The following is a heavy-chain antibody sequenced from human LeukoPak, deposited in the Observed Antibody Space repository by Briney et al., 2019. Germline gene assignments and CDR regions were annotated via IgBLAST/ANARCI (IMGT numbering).Heavy chain of an antibody. V-gene: IGHV4-59*12. D-gene: IGHD3-16*01. J-gene: IGHJ4*02. Sequence: SETLSLTCTVSGGSISSYYWSWIRQPPGKGLEWLGYIYYSGSTNCNPSLKSRVTISVDTSKNQFSLILTSVTAADTAVYYCAGSRRGTSEYFDYWGQGTLVTVSS. CDR3: AGSRRGTSEYFDY. CDR2: IYYSGST. CDR1: GGSISSYY.